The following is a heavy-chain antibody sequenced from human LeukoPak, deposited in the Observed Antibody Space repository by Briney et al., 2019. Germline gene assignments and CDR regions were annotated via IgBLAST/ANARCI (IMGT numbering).Heavy chain of an antibody. J-gene: IGHJ4*02. CDR1: GYTFSDYY. V-gene: IGHV1-2*02. CDR3: ARATIADSSTYYIDY. D-gene: IGHD3-22*01. Sequence: ASVKVSCEASGYTFSDYYMHWVRQAPGQGLEWMGWINSNSGGTNYAQKFQGRVTMTRDMSISTAYMEVSRLTSDDTAVYYCARATIADSSTYYIDYWGLGTLVTVSS. CDR2: INSNSGGT.